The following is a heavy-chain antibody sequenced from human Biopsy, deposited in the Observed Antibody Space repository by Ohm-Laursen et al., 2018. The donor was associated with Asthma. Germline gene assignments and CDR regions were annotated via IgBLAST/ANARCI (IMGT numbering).Heavy chain of an antibody. CDR1: GFVFSQCG. CDR3: ARQSGQDYGDSSGFDI. V-gene: IGHV3-30*03. Sequence: SLRLSCSAAGFVFSQCGMHWVRQGPGKGLEWVALVSSDGHNKYYEDSVRGRFTISRDNSRKRLYLQINRLTVEDSAVYFCARQSGQDYGDSSGFDIWGQGTKVAVSS. J-gene: IGHJ3*02. CDR2: VSSDGHNK. D-gene: IGHD3-22*01.